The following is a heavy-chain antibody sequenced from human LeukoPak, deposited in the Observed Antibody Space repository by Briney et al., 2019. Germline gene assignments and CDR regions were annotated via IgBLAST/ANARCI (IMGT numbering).Heavy chain of an antibody. CDR2: ISYSGST. V-gene: IGHV4-59*01. CDR3: ARGPTGDRLHWFDP. D-gene: IGHD7-27*01. Sequence: SETQSLTCTVSGGSISSYYWSWIRQPPGKGLEWIGYISYSGSTNYNPSLKSRITISVDTSKNQFSLKLSSVTAADTAVYYCARGPTGDRLHWFDPWGQGTLVTVSS. CDR1: GGSISSYY. J-gene: IGHJ5*02.